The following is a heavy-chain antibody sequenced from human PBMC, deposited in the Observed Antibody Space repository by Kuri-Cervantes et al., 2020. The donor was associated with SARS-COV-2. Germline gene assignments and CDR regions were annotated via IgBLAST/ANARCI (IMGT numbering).Heavy chain of an antibody. D-gene: IGHD2-2*03. CDR3: ARVGYCFGTRCVTYFDP. V-gene: IGHV4-38-2*02. CDR1: GYSISSGYY. Sequence: SETLSLTCNVSGYSISSGYYWGWIRQPPGKGLEWIGIIHHSGNTHYNSSLMSRVTMSVDTFKNQFSLNLRSLTAADTAIYYCARVGYCFGTRCVTYFDPWGQGTLVTV. CDR2: IHHSGNT. J-gene: IGHJ5*02.